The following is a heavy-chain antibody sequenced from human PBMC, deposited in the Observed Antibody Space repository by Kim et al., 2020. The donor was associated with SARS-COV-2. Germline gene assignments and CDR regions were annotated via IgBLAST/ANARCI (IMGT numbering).Heavy chain of an antibody. D-gene: IGHD6-13*01. V-gene: IGHV1-18*01. Sequence: ASVKVSCKASGYTFTSYGISWVRQAPGQGLEWMGWISAYNGNTNYAQKLQGRVTMTTDTSTSTAYMELRSLRSDDTAVYYCARAWHLALFIAAAGIGAFDIWGQGTMVTVSS. J-gene: IGHJ3*02. CDR3: ARAWHLALFIAAAGIGAFDI. CDR1: GYTFTSYG. CDR2: ISAYNGNT.